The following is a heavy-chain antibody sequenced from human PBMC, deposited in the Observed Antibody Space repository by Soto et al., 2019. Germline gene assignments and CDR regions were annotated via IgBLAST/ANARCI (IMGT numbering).Heavy chain of an antibody. CDR1: GFSLTTGVG. J-gene: IGHJ5*02. CDR2: IYWNDEK. D-gene: IGHD3-10*01. V-gene: IGHV2-5*01. CDR3: AHRVNMARGPYNSFGP. Sequence: SGPTLVHPTQTLTLTCSFSGFSLTTGVGVGWIRQPPGKDLEWLAIIYWNDEKLYNPSLKTRLTITKDTSKNQVVLTVTDMDPVDTTTYYCAHRVNMARGPYNSFGPCGQGTLVTVSS.